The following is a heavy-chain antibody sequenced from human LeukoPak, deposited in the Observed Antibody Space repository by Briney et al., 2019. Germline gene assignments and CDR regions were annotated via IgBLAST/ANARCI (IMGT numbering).Heavy chain of an antibody. Sequence: GGSLRLCCAASGFTFSSYEMNWVRQAAGKGLEWVSYISSSGSTIFYADAVKGRFTISRDNAKNSLYLQMNSLRAEDTAVYYCATGFWSGFWGQGTLVTVSS. V-gene: IGHV3-48*03. CDR3: ATGFWSGF. J-gene: IGHJ4*02. D-gene: IGHD3-3*01. CDR2: ISSSGSTI. CDR1: GFTFSSYE.